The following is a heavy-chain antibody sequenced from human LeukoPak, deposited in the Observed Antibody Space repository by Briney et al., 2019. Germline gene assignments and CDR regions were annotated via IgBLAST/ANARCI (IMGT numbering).Heavy chain of an antibody. CDR3: ARDKGGILWFGELLKV. D-gene: IGHD3-10*01. CDR2: ISYDGSNK. J-gene: IGHJ4*02. Sequence: PGGSLRLSCAASGFTFSSYAMHWVRQAPGKGLEWVAVISYDGSNKYYTDSVKGRFTISRDNSKNTLYLQMNSLRAEDTVVYYCARDKGGILWFGELLKVGGQGTLVTVSS. V-gene: IGHV3-30*04. CDR1: GFTFSSYA.